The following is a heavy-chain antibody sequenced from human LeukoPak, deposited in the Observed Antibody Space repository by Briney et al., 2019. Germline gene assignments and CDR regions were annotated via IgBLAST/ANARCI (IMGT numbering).Heavy chain of an antibody. D-gene: IGHD3-3*01. J-gene: IGHJ4*02. CDR2: ISAYNGNT. CDR1: GYTFTNYG. CDR3: AKGDYDFWSGYQYYFDY. V-gene: IGHV1-18*01. Sequence: ASVKVSCKASGYTFTNYGISWVRQAPGQGLEWMGWISAYNGNTNYAQKFQGRVTITTDESTSTAYMELSSLRSEDTAVYYCAKGDYDFWSGYQYYFDYWGQGTLVTVSS.